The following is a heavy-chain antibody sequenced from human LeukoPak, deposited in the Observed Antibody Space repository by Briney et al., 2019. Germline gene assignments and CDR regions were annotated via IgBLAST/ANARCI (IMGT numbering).Heavy chain of an antibody. CDR3: ARGRAFFD. CDR1: GYSISSGYY. V-gene: IGHV4-38-2*02. Sequence: PSETLSLTCTVSGYSISSGYYWGWIRQPPGKGLEWIGEINHSGSTNYNPSLKSRVTISRDTSKNQFSLKLSSVTAADTAVYYCARGRAFFDWGQGTLVTVSS. J-gene: IGHJ4*02. CDR2: INHSGST. D-gene: IGHD3-3*02.